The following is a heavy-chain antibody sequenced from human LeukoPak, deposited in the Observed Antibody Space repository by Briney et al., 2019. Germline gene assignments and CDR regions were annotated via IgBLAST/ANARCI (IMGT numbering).Heavy chain of an antibody. CDR1: GFTVSSNY. J-gene: IGHJ4*02. D-gene: IGHD6-13*01. Sequence: GGSLRLSCAASGFTVSSNYMSWVRQAPGKGLEWVSVIYSGGSTYYADSVKGRFTISRDNAKNSLYLQMNSLRAEDTAVYYCASGTGYSSSWPLDYWGQGTLVTVSS. CDR3: ASGTGYSSSWPLDY. CDR2: IYSGGST. V-gene: IGHV3-53*01.